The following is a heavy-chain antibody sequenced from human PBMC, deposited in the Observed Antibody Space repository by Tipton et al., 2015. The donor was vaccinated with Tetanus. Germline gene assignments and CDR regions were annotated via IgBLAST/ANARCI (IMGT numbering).Heavy chain of an antibody. CDR3: AKETDITIFGVARAFDI. J-gene: IGHJ3*02. CDR2: ISGSRGST. CDR1: GFTFSSYA. D-gene: IGHD3-3*01. V-gene: IGHV3-23*01. Sequence: AASGFTFSSYAMSWVRQAPGKGLEWVSAISGSRGSTYYADSVKGRFTISRDNSKNTLYLQMNSLRAEDTAVYYCAKETDITIFGVARAFDIWGQGTMVTVSS.